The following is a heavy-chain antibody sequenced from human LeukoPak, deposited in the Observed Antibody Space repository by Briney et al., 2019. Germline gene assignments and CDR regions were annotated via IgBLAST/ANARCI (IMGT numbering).Heavy chain of an antibody. V-gene: IGHV3-53*01. CDR3: ARAIYGGSAFDY. D-gene: IGHD4-23*01. J-gene: IGHJ4*02. CDR2: IFSNGDT. Sequence: PGGSLRLSCTASEFTVSRNYMLWVRQAPGKGLEWVSLIFSNGDTHYADSVKGRFTISRDTSKNTVSLQMNSLRAEDTAVYYCARAIYGGSAFDYWGQGTLVTVSS. CDR1: EFTVSRNY.